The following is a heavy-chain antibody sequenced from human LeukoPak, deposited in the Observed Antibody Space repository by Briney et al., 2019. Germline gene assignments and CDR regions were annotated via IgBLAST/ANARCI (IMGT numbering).Heavy chain of an antibody. Sequence: SETLTLSCTGSGGSISRHYWSWSRQPPGKGLEGIGYIYYSGSTNYNPSLNSRVTISVDTSKNQFSLKVSSVTAAYRHVCYCARNGPRQQRVHWFDPSGQQTLLTV. CDR2: IYYSGST. J-gene: IGHJ5*02. CDR3: ARNGPRQQRVHWFDP. V-gene: IGHV4-59*11. CDR1: GGSISRHY. D-gene: IGHD6-13*01.